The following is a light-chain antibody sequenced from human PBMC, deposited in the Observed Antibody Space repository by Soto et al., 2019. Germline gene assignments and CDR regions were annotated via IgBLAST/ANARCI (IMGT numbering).Light chain of an antibody. V-gene: IGKV1-8*01. CDR2: AAS. CDR1: QGISSY. CDR3: QQYSTYFSLT. Sequence: AIRMTQSPSSLSASTGDRVTITCRASQGISSYLAWYQQKPGKAPKLLIYAASTLQSGVPSRFSGSGSGTDFTLTISCLQSEDFATYYCQQYSTYFSLTFGGGTKVDI. J-gene: IGKJ4*01.